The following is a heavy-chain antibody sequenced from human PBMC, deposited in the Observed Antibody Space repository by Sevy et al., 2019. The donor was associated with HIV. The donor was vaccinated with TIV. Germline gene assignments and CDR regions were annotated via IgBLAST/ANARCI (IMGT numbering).Heavy chain of an antibody. CDR1: GFTFRNFG. CDR2: VSYDGSSK. Sequence: GGSLRLSCVGSGFTFRNFGVHWLRQAPGKGLEWLSVVSYDGSSKYYVDSVKGRFIVSRDNSKNTLYLQMNSLRTEDKAVYYCARGGCGDYYYYGVDVWGQGTTVTVSS. D-gene: IGHD3-10*01. CDR3: ARGGCGDYYYYGVDV. V-gene: IGHV3-30*03. J-gene: IGHJ6*02.